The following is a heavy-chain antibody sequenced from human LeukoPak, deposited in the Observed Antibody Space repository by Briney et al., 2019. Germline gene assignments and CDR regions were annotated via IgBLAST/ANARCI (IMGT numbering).Heavy chain of an antibody. CDR3: VKVTAAGFVDH. D-gene: IGHD6-13*01. J-gene: IGHJ4*02. Sequence: PGRSLRLSCAASGFTFDDCAMHWVRQAPGKGLEWVSGIGWNSGGIVYADSVKGRFTISRDNAKNSLYLQMNSLGAEDTAFYYCVKVTAAGFVDHWGQGTLVTVSS. V-gene: IGHV3-9*01. CDR1: GFTFDDCA. CDR2: IGWNSGGI.